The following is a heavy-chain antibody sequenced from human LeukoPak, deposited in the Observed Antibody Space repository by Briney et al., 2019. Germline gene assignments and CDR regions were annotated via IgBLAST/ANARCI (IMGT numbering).Heavy chain of an antibody. CDR2: IYTSGST. V-gene: IGHV4-4*07. J-gene: IGHJ6*03. CDR1: GGSISSYY. D-gene: IGHD2-2*01. CDR3: ARGGVVPAAMSRYYYYMDV. Sequence: PSETLSLTCTVSGGSISSYYWSWIRQPAGKGLEWIGRIYTSGSTNYNPSLKSRVTMSVDTSKNQFSLKLSSVTAADTAVYYCARGGVVPAAMSRYYYYMDVWGKGTTVTVSS.